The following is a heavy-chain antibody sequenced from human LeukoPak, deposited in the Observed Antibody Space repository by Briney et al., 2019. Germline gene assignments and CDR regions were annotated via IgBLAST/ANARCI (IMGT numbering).Heavy chain of an antibody. Sequence: SETLSLTCAVYGGSFSGYYWSWIRQPPGKGLEWIGEINHSGSTNYNPSLKSRVTISVDTSKNQFSLKLSSVTAADTAAYYCARGGAVYDYVWGSYRYPDYWGQGTLVTVSS. CDR3: ARGGAVYDYVWGSYRYPDY. V-gene: IGHV4-34*01. CDR1: GGSFSGYY. J-gene: IGHJ4*02. CDR2: INHSGST. D-gene: IGHD3-16*02.